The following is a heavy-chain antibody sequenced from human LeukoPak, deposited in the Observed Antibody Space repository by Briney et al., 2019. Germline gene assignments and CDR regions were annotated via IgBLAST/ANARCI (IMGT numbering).Heavy chain of an antibody. V-gene: IGHV4-59*01. CDR1: GGSISSYY. Sequence: SETLSLTCTVSGGSISSYYWSWIRQPPGKGLEWIGYIYYRESTNYNPSRKSRVTISVEPPKNQFSLKLSSVTAADPAVYYCVRGPYGSSISNWFDPWGQGLLVTVSS. CDR2: IYYREST. D-gene: IGHD3-10*01. CDR3: VRGPYGSSISNWFDP. J-gene: IGHJ5*02.